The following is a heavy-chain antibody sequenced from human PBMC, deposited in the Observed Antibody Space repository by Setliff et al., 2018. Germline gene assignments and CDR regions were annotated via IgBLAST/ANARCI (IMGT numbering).Heavy chain of an antibody. CDR2: FHTGGST. J-gene: IGHJ5*02. Sequence: PSETLSLTCAVYGGSFSGYYWSWIRQPPGKGLEWIGDFHTGGSTNYNRSLRSRVSISVDTSKNQFSLKLSSVTDADTATYYCARAGPTVTFFRVLVISWWDPWGQGSLVTVSS. CDR1: GGSFSGYY. V-gene: IGHV4-34*01. D-gene: IGHD3-3*01. CDR3: ARAGPTVTFFRVLVISWWDP.